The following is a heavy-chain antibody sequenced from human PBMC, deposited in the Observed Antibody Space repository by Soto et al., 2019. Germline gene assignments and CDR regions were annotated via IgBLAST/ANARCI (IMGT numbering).Heavy chain of an antibody. CDR1: GGSISSNSYY. J-gene: IGHJ6*03. CDR3: ARLGGYYSYYMDV. V-gene: IGHV4-39*01. CDR2: IYYSGST. Sequence: SETLSLTCXVSGGSISSNSYYWGWIRQPPGKGLEYIGTIYYSGSTYYNPSLKSRVTISVDTSKNQFSLKLSSVTAADTAVYYCARLGGYYSYYMDVWGKGTTVTVSS. D-gene: IGHD3-16*01.